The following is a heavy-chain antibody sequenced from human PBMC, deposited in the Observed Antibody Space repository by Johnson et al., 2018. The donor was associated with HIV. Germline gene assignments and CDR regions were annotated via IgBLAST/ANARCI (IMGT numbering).Heavy chain of an antibody. Sequence: EVQLVESGGGLVQPGRSLRLSCAASGFTFDDYGMSWVRQAPGKGLEWVSGLNWNGGSTGYADSVKGRFPISRDNAKNSLYLQMNSLRAEDTALYYCARDRITMVRGVTEDAFDIWGQGTMVTVSS. J-gene: IGHJ3*02. V-gene: IGHV3-20*04. CDR1: GFTFDDYG. CDR3: ARDRITMVRGVTEDAFDI. CDR2: LNWNGGST. D-gene: IGHD3-10*01.